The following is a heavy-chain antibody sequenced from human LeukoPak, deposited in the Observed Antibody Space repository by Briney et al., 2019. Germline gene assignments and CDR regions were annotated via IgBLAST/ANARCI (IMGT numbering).Heavy chain of an antibody. Sequence: GGSLRLSCAASGFTFSSYAMSWVRQAPGKGLEWVSAISGSGVSTYYADSVKGRFTISRDNSKNTLYLQMNSLRAEDTAVYYCAKATTRGYSNYVNYYGMDVWGQGTTVTVSS. V-gene: IGHV3-23*01. D-gene: IGHD4-11*01. CDR2: ISGSGVST. CDR3: AKATTRGYSNYVNYYGMDV. CDR1: GFTFSSYA. J-gene: IGHJ6*02.